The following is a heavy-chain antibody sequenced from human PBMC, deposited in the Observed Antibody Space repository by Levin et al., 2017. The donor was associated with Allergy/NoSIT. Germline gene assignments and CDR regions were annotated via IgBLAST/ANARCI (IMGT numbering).Heavy chain of an antibody. V-gene: IGHV4-30-2*01. Sequence: PSETLSLTCAVSGGSISSGGYSWSWIRQPPGKGLEWIGYIYHSGSTYYNPSLKSRVTISVHRSKNQFSLKLSSVTAADTAVYYCARGATVTPGDAFDIWGQGTMVTVSS. J-gene: IGHJ3*02. CDR1: GGSISSGGYS. CDR2: IYHSGST. D-gene: IGHD4-17*01. CDR3: ARGATVTPGDAFDI.